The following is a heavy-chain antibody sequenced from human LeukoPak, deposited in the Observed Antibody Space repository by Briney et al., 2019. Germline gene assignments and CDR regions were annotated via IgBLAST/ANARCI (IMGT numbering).Heavy chain of an antibody. CDR3: ARVIGIYFDY. CDR1: GYSISSGYY. Sequence: SETLSLTCAVSGYSISSGYYWGWIRQPPGKGLEWIGSIYHSGSTYYNPSFKSRVTISVDTSKNQFSLKLSSVTAADTAVYYCARVIGIYFDYWGQGTLVTVSS. CDR2: IYHSGST. V-gene: IGHV4-38-2*01. J-gene: IGHJ4*02. D-gene: IGHD1-14*01.